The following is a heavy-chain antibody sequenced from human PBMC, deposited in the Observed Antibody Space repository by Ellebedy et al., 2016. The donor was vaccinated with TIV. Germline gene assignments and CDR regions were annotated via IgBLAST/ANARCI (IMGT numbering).Heavy chain of an antibody. D-gene: IGHD3-9*01. J-gene: IGHJ5*01. V-gene: IGHV1-69*04. CDR1: GGTFSNYP. CDR3: ARDRHHILTGYWFDS. Sequence: ASVKVSCKASGGTFSNYPISWVRQAPGQGLEWMGRIMSILGITNYAQKFQGRVTITVDKSTTTAYMEMSSLRSEDTAMYYCARDRHHILTGYWFDSWGQGTLVTVSS. CDR2: IMSILGIT.